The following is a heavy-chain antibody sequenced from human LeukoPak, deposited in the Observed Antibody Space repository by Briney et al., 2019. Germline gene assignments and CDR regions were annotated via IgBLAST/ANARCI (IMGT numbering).Heavy chain of an antibody. Sequence: PSETLSLTCTVSGVSISSYHWSWIRQPPGKGLEWVAYISYSGSTNYNPSLKSRVIVSVDTSKNQFYLKLTSVTAADTAVYYCARLSQEYIGSGFVYWGQGTLVTVSS. CDR3: ARLSQEYIGSGFVY. CDR1: GVSISSYH. CDR2: ISYSGST. D-gene: IGHD5-12*01. J-gene: IGHJ4*02. V-gene: IGHV4-59*08.